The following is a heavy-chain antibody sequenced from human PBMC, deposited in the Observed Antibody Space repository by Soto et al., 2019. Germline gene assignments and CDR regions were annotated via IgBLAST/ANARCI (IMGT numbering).Heavy chain of an antibody. J-gene: IGHJ4*02. CDR1: GGSFSGYY. CDR2: INHSGST. Sequence: SETLSLTCAVYGGSFSGYYWSWIRQPPGKGLEWIGEINHSGSTNYNPSLKSRVTISVDTSKNQFSLKLSSVTAADTAVYYCARGGSYYDFWPGNYFDYWGQGTLVTVSS. CDR3: ARGGSYYDFWPGNYFDY. V-gene: IGHV4-34*01. D-gene: IGHD3-3*01.